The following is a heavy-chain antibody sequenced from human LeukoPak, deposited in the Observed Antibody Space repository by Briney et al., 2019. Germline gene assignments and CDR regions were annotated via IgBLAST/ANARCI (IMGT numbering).Heavy chain of an antibody. CDR3: ARGSGSYLPLDY. J-gene: IGHJ4*02. V-gene: IGHV3-21*01. Sequence: PGGSLRLSCVASGFTFSSYSMNWVRQAPGKGLEWVSSISSSSSYIYYADSVKGRFTISRDNAKNSLYLQMNSLRAEDTAIYYCARGSGSYLPLDYWGQGTLVTVSS. CDR2: ISSSSSYI. CDR1: GFTFSSYS. D-gene: IGHD1-26*01.